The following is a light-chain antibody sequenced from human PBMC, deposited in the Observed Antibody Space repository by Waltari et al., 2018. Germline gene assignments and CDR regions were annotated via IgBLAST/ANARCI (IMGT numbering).Light chain of an antibody. V-gene: IGKV1-33*01. Sequence: DIQMTQSPSSLSASVGDRVTITCQASHDISNYLNWYQQKPGKAPKLLCYDASNLETGVQSRFSGSGSGTDFSFTISSLQPEDIATYYCQQFDNLVYTFGQGTKLEIK. CDR3: QQFDNLVYT. CDR1: HDISNY. J-gene: IGKJ2*01. CDR2: DAS.